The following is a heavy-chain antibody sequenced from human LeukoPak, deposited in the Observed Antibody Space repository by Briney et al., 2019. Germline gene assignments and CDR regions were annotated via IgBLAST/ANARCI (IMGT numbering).Heavy chain of an antibody. CDR3: ARDRQYYYDSSGSDY. CDR2: IKQDGSEK. V-gene: IGHV3-7*01. J-gene: IGHJ4*02. CDR1: GFTFSSYW. D-gene: IGHD3-22*01. Sequence: GGSLRLSCAASGFTFSSYWMSRVRQAPGKGLEWVANIKQDGSEKYYVDSVKGRFTISRDNAKNSLYLQMNSLRAEDTAVYYCARDRQYYYDSSGSDYWGQGTLVTVSS.